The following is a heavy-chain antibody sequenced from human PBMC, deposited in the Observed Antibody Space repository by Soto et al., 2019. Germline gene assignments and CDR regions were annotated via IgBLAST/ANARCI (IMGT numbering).Heavy chain of an antibody. V-gene: IGHV4-4*02. Sequence: VTWAVAGGTIESPNCRRCVHQPPGKGLEWIGEIHHSGSTNYNPSLKSRVTMSVDKSENQFSLRLTSVTAADTAVYYCAIYGGNSVYFDYWGQGTLVTVSS. CDR1: GGTIESPNC. J-gene: IGHJ4*02. CDR3: AIYGGNSVYFDY. D-gene: IGHD4-17*01. CDR2: IHHSGST.